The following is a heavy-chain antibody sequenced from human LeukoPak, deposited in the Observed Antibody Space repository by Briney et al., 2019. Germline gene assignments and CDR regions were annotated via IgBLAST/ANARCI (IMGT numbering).Heavy chain of an antibody. CDR3: ARDLHYDASIYFNYFYMDV. Sequence: GGSLRLSCAASGFTFTSYAMSWVRQAPGKGLEWVSGISAVGSTFYADSVRGRFTVSRDNAKNSLYLRMNSLRAEDTAVYYCARDLHYDASIYFNYFYMDVWGKGTAVTVSS. D-gene: IGHD3-22*01. V-gene: IGHV3-23*01. CDR1: GFTFTSYA. J-gene: IGHJ6*03. CDR2: ISAVGST.